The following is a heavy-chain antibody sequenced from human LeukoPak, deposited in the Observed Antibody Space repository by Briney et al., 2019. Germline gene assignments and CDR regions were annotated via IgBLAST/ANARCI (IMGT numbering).Heavy chain of an antibody. J-gene: IGHJ4*02. CDR2: IYTSGST. Sequence: ASETLSLTCIVSGDSIRSYYWSWIRQAAGKGLEWIGRIYTSGSTNYNPSFKSRVTMSVDKSKNQFSLSLTSVTAEDTAVYYCARDPPAVSINTYAWGQGTLVTVSS. V-gene: IGHV4-4*07. D-gene: IGHD2-8*01. CDR3: ARDPPAVSINTYA. CDR1: GDSIRSYY.